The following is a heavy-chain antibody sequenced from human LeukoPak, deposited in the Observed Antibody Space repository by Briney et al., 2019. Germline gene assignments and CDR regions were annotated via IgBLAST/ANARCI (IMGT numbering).Heavy chain of an antibody. CDR2: IRYDGSNK. Sequence: TGGSLRLSCAASGFTFSSYGMHWVRQAPGKGLEWVAFIRYDGSNKYYADSVKGRFTISRDNSKNTLYLQMNSLRAEDTAVYYCARFAGSSSWYRYYYYYYMDVWGKGTTVTVSS. CDR1: GFTFSSYG. V-gene: IGHV3-30*02. J-gene: IGHJ6*03. D-gene: IGHD6-13*01. CDR3: ARFAGSSSWYRYYYYYYMDV.